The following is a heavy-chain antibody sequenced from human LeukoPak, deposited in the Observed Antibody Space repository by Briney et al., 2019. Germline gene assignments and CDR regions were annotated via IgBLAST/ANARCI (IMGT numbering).Heavy chain of an antibody. CDR2: IYSNGKE. Sequence: PGGSLRLSCLASGFSVDSNYMSWVRQAPGKGLEWVSVIYSNGKEYYAESAKGRFTISRDISKNSLDLQMNRLRGDGTAVYYCARESPTSGIDSWGQGTLVIVSS. CDR3: ARESPTSGIDS. D-gene: IGHD2-15*01. J-gene: IGHJ5*01. CDR1: GFSVDSNY. V-gene: IGHV3-53*01.